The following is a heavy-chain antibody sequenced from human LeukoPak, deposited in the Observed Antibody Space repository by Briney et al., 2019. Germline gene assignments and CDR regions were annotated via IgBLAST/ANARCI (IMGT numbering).Heavy chain of an antibody. CDR3: ASLRTLRS. D-gene: IGHD3-10*01. CDR1: GDSVSSSSYY. Sequence: SETLSLTCTVSGDSVSSSSYYWGWIRQPPGKGLEWIGSISYSGTNYNNPSLKSRVSISIDTSKNQFSVKLTSVTAADTAMYYCASLRTLRSWGQGTLVTVSS. V-gene: IGHV4-39*01. J-gene: IGHJ5*02. CDR2: ISYSGTN.